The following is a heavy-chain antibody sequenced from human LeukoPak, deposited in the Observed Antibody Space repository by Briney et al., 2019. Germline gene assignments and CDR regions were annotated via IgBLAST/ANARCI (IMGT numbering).Heavy chain of an antibody. J-gene: IGHJ4*02. D-gene: IGHD6-6*01. CDR1: GFTFSTYW. V-gene: IGHV3-7*01. CDR2: IKQDGRER. Sequence: GGSLRPSCAASGFTFSTYWMTWVRQAPGKGLEWVANIKQDGRERYYVEPVKGRFTISRDNAKNSLYLQMSSLRAEDTAVYYCAKVLSSSSRLTPYDYWGQGTLVTVSS. CDR3: AKVLSSSSRLTPYDY.